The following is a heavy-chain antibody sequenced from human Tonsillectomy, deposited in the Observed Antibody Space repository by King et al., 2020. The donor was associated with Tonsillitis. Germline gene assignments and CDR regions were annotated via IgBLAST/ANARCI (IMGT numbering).Heavy chain of an antibody. CDR2: GFHSGGT. D-gene: IGHD3-9*01. CDR1: GDTIISDY. Sequence: QLQESGPGLVRPSETLSLTCTVSGDTIISDYWSWLRQPPGKGLEWIGNGFHSGGTNYNPSLKSRLTISKDLSKNQISLTLASVTAADTAVYYCARGYILTDHDAFRIWGQGTMVTVSS. J-gene: IGHJ3*02. V-gene: IGHV4-59*01. CDR3: ARGYILTDHDAFRI.